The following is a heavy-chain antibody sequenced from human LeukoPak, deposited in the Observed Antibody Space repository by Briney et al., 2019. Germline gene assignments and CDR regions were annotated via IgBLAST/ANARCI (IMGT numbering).Heavy chain of an antibody. V-gene: IGHV3-7*01. J-gene: IGHJ2*01. CDR1: GFTFSSYW. D-gene: IGHD3-22*01. CDR3: AREFYDSSGYGYWYFDL. Sequence: PGGSLRLSRAASGFTFSSYWMSWVRQAPGKGLEWVANIKQDGSGKYYVDSVKGRFTISRDNAKNSLYLQMNSLRAEDTAVYYCAREFYDSSGYGYWYFDLWGRGTLVTVSS. CDR2: IKQDGSGK.